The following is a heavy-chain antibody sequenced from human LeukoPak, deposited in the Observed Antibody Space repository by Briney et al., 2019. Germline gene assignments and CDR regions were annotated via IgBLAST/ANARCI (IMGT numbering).Heavy chain of an antibody. CDR2: MNPDSGNT. CDR3: ARDGRIAARSFRFDP. J-gene: IGHJ5*02. V-gene: IGHV1-8*01. D-gene: IGHD6-6*01. CDR1: GYTFTSYD. Sequence: ASVKVSCKASGYTFTSYDINWVRQATGQGLEWMGWMNPDSGNTGYAQKFQGRVTMTRNTSISTAYMELSSLRSGDTAVYYCARDGRIAARSFRFDPWGQGTLVTVSS.